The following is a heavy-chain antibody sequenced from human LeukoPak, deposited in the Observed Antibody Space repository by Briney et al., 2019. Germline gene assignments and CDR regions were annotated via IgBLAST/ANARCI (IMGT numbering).Heavy chain of an antibody. CDR2: IKQDGSEK. V-gene: IGHV3-7*01. Sequence: PGGSLRLSCAASGFTFSSYGMSWVRQAPGKGLEWVANIKQDGSEKYYVDSVKGRFTISRDNAKNTLYLQMNSLRAEDTAVYYCGRVAEAAAFDYWGQGILVTVSS. J-gene: IGHJ4*02. CDR3: GRVAEAAAFDY. CDR1: GFTFSSYG. D-gene: IGHD6-13*01.